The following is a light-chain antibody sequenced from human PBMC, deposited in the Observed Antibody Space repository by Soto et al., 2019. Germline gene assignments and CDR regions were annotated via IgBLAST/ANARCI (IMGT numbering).Light chain of an antibody. V-gene: IGKV3-20*01. CDR1: QSVSNNY. J-gene: IGKJ1*01. CDR2: GAS. CDR3: QQYGSSGT. Sequence: EIMFTQYPGTLSLSAEERATRCCRASQSVSNNYLAWYQQKPGQAPRLLIYGASNRATGIPDRFSGSGSGTDFTLTISRLEPEDFAVYYCQQYGSSGTFGQGTKVDIK.